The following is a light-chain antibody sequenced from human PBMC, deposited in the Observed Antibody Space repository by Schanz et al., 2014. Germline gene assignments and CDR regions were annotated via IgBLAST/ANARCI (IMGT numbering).Light chain of an antibody. CDR1: SSDVGGYNF. J-gene: IGLJ1*01. Sequence: QSALTQPASVSGSPGQSITISCTGTSSDVGGYNFVSWYQQHPGKVPKLLIFEVSQRPSGVPDRFSGSKSGNTASLTVSGIQAEDESDYYCSSYAGSIYVFGTGTKVTVL. CDR2: EVS. CDR3: SSYAGSIYV. V-gene: IGLV2-8*01.